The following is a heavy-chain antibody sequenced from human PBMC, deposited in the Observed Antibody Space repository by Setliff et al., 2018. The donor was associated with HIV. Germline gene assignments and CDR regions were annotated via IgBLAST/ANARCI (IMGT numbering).Heavy chain of an antibody. J-gene: IGHJ6*03. CDR1: GGTFGSYG. CDR2: ISAYNGNT. V-gene: IGHV1-18*01. D-gene: IGHD4-17*01. CDR3: ARGPSNDYGLYYYYYYYMDV. Sequence: ASVKVSCKASGGKASGGTFGSYGISWVRQAPGQGLEWMGWISAYNGNTNYAQKLQGRVTMTTDTSTSTAYMELRSLRSDDTAVYYCARGPSNDYGLYYYYYYYMDVWGKGTTVTVSS.